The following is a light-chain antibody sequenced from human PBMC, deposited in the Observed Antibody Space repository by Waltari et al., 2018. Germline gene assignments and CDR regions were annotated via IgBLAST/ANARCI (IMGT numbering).Light chain of an antibody. J-gene: IGLJ3*02. CDR2: GNN. CDR3: QSHDGSVSGPM. Sequence: QSVLTQPPSVSGAPGQRVTISCTGSSSNIGAVYDVPWHQQLPGTAPRLLIFGNNNRPSGVPDRFSGSKSGTSAFLAITGLQAEDEGDYYCQSHDGSVSGPMFGGGTKLTVL. V-gene: IGLV1-40*01. CDR1: SSNIGAVYD.